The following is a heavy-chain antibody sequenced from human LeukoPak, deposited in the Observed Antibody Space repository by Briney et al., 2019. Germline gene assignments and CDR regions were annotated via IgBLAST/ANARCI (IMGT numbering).Heavy chain of an antibody. CDR3: ARVRDYFDTSGYQSNFDY. D-gene: IGHD3-22*01. CDR1: GYTFTSYG. Sequence: SVKVSCKASGYTFTSYGISWVRQAPGQGLEWMGGIIPLFGTANYAQKFQGRVTISADEFTTTVYMELSSLRSEDTAVYYCARVRDYFDTSGYQSNFDYWGQGTLVTVSS. J-gene: IGHJ4*02. CDR2: IIPLFGTA. V-gene: IGHV1-69*13.